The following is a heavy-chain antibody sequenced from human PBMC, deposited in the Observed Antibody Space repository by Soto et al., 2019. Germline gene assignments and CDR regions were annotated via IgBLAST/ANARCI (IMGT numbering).Heavy chain of an antibody. J-gene: IGHJ5*02. CDR3: ARSSGTAYIWFDP. V-gene: IGHV1-18*01. D-gene: IGHD1-26*01. Sequence: QVQLVQSATEVKKPGASVKVSCKASGYAFSTYGISWVRQAPGQGLEWMGWISAYNGNTNYAQKLQDRVTMTTDTSTSTAYMELRSLRSDDTAVYYCARSSGTAYIWFDPWGQGTLVTVSS. CDR1: GYAFSTYG. CDR2: ISAYNGNT.